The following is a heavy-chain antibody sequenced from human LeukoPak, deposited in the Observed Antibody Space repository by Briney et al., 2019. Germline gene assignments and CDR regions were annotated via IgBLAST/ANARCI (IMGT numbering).Heavy chain of an antibody. V-gene: IGHV3-23*01. CDR3: AEDHRPYTAMAYHFDY. Sequence: PGGSLRLSCAASGFTFSSYAMSWVRQAPGKGLEWVSAISGSGGSTYYADSVRGRFTISRDNSKNTLYLQMNSLRAEDTAVYYCAEDHRPYTAMAYHFDYWGQGTLVTVSS. CDR2: ISGSGGST. D-gene: IGHD5-18*01. CDR1: GFTFSSYA. J-gene: IGHJ4*02.